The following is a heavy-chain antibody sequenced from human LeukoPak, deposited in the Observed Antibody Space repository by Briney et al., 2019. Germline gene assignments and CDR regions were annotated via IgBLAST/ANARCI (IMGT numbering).Heavy chain of an antibody. V-gene: IGHV4-59*01. D-gene: IGHD3-22*01. CDR1: GGSISSYY. CDR3: ATYDSSGYGHAFDI. J-gene: IGHJ3*02. CDR2: IYYSGST. Sequence: PSETLSLTCTVSGGSISSYYWSWIRQPPGKGLEWIGYIYYSGSTNYNPSLKSRVTISVDTSKNQFSLKLSSVTAADTAVYYCATYDSSGYGHAFDIWGQGTMVTVSS.